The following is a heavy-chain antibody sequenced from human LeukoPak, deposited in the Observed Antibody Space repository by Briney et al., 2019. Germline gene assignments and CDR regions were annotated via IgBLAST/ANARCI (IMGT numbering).Heavy chain of an antibody. Sequence: ASVKVSCKASGYTFTSYYMHWVRQAPGQGLEWIGWINPNSGGTNYAQKFQGWVTMTRDTSISTAYMELSRLRSDDTAVYYCARGRVAAAGIGWDAFDIWGQGTMVTVSS. D-gene: IGHD6-13*01. CDR1: GYTFTSYY. CDR3: ARGRVAAAGIGWDAFDI. J-gene: IGHJ3*02. CDR2: INPNSGGT. V-gene: IGHV1-2*04.